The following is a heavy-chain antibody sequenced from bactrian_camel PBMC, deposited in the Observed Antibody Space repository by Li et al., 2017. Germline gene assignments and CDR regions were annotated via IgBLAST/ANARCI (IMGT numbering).Heavy chain of an antibody. CDR2: LTRDGTI. D-gene: IGHD2*01. V-gene: IGHV3S53*01. CDR3: ATAGWFVPYS. CDR1: GYDFSSFG. Sequence: HVQLVESGGGSVQAGGSLTLSCVGTGYDFSSFGMGWYRKTPELEREMVSVLTRDGTIMYQTSVEGRLTVSRDNAKNTLYLEIYNLKTEDTAVYYCATAGWFVPYSWGQGTQVTVS. J-gene: IGHJ6*01.